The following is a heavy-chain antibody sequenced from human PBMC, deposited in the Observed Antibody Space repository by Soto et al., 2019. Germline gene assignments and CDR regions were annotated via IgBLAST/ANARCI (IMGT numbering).Heavy chain of an antibody. Sequence: QVQLVESGGGVVQPGRSLRLSCAASGFSFSSYGMHWVRQTPGKGLEWVAGISYDGSNKYYVDSMKGRLTISRDNSKNTLDLQMNSLRAEDTAVYYCAKDTYYHDSSGYYVFDYWGRGTLVTVSS. J-gene: IGHJ4*02. V-gene: IGHV3-30*18. CDR1: GFSFSSYG. CDR3: AKDTYYHDSSGYYVFDY. CDR2: ISYDGSNK. D-gene: IGHD3-22*01.